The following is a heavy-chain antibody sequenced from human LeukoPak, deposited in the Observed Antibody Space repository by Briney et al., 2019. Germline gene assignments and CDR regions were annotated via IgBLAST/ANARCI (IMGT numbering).Heavy chain of an antibody. CDR1: GGSFRGYY. V-gene: IGHV4-34*01. CDR2: INHSGST. Sequence: SETLSLTCAVYGGSFRGYYWSWIRQPPGKGLEWIGEINHSGSTNYNPSLKSRVTISVDTSKNQFSLKLSSVTAADTAVYYCARGDYYYGYFDYWGQGTLVTVSS. D-gene: IGHD3-22*01. CDR3: ARGDYYYGYFDY. J-gene: IGHJ4*02.